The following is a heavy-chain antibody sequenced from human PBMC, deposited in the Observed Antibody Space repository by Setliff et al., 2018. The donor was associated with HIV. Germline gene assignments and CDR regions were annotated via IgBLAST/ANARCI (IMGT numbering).Heavy chain of an antibody. Sequence: ASVKVSCKTTGYTFSTYPMHWVRQAPGQRLEWMGWINTGNDNTRYSLKFQGRVTMTRDTSTSTVYMELSSLRSEDTAVYYCARDADYDFWSGYPHYFDYWGQGTLVTVSS. CDR1: GYTFSTYP. CDR3: ARDADYDFWSGYPHYFDY. V-gene: IGHV1-3*04. J-gene: IGHJ4*02. CDR2: INTGNDNT. D-gene: IGHD3-3*01.